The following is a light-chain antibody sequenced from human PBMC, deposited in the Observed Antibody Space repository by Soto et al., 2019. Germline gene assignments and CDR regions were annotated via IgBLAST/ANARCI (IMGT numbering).Light chain of an antibody. Sequence: DIQMTDSPSSLSASVGERVTITCRASQSISSYLNCYQQKPGKAPKILIYAASSLQSGVPSRFSGIGSGTDFTLTLSSLKNEDFATYDGQQRYSTTRTFGQGTKVDIK. CDR1: QSISSY. CDR2: AAS. J-gene: IGKJ1*01. CDR3: QQRYSTTRT. V-gene: IGKV1-39*01.